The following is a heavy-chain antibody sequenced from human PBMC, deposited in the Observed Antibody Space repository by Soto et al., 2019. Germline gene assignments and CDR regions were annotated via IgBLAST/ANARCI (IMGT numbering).Heavy chain of an antibody. CDR2: IYHSGSA. CDR1: GVSISSGGYY. Sequence: SETLSLTCTVSGVSISSGGYYWTWIRHHPGKGLEWIGYIYHSGSAHYNPSLKSRVTISVDTSKNQFSLKLSSVTAADTAVYYCARDQEVNYADYGGSDYYYGMDVWGQGTTVTVSS. D-gene: IGHD4-17*01. CDR3: ARDQEVNYADYGGSDYYYGMDV. V-gene: IGHV4-31*03. J-gene: IGHJ6*02.